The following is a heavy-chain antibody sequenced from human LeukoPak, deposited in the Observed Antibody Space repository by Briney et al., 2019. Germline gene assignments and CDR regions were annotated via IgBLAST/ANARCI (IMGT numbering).Heavy chain of an antibody. CDR3: ASVDGRRDDYGDYVDYYYGMDV. Sequence: WASVKVSCKASGGTFSSYAISWVRQAPGQGLEWMGGIIPIFGTANYAQKFQGRVTITADESTSTAYMELNSLRSEDTAVYYCASVDGRRDDYGDYVDYYYGMDVWGKGTTVTVSS. CDR1: GGTFSSYA. CDR2: IIPIFGTA. V-gene: IGHV1-69*13. D-gene: IGHD4-17*01. J-gene: IGHJ6*04.